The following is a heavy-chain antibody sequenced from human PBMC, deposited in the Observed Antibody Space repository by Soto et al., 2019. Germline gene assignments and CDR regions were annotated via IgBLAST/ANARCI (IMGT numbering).Heavy chain of an antibody. D-gene: IGHD1-26*01. CDR3: ARGTVGGVFDWFDP. CDR2: ISYDGSNK. V-gene: IGHV3-30*03. J-gene: IGHJ5*02. CDR1: GFTFSSYG. Sequence: GGSLRLSCAASGFTFSSYGMHWVRQAPGKGLEWVAVISYDGSNKYYADSVKGRFTISRDNSKNTLYLQMNSLRAEDTAVYYCARGTVGGVFDWFDPWGQGTLVTVSS.